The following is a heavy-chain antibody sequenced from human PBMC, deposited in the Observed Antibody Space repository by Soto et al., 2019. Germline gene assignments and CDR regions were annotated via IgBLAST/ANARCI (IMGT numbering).Heavy chain of an antibody. V-gene: IGHV4-59*01. J-gene: IGHJ4*02. D-gene: IGHD3-9*01. CDR3: TRSNSFYDYTGYYEH. Sequence: TLSLAGTVSGVSISNYYGSWILQPPGKGLEWIGYIYYSGSINYKPSLQSRVTISVDTSKNQFSLKLTSVTAADTAIYYCTRSNSFYDYTGYYEHWGTGTLVTVSS. CDR1: GVSISNYY. CDR2: IYYSGSI.